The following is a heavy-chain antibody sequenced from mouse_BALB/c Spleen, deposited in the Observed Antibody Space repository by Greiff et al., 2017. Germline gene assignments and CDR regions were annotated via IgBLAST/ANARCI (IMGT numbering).Heavy chain of an antibody. J-gene: IGHJ3*01. V-gene: IGHV5-6-5*01. CDR2: ISSGGST. Sequence: DVKLVESGGGLVKPGGSLKLPCAASGFTFSSYAMSWVRQTPEKRLEWVASISSGGSTYYPDSVKGRFTISRDNARNILYLQMSSLRSEDTAMYYCARGWAYWGQGTLVTVSA. CDR3: ARGWAY. CDR1: GFTFSSYA.